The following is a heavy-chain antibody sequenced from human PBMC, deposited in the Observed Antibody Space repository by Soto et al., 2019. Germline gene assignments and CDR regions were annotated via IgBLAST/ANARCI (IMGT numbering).Heavy chain of an antibody. CDR1: GYTFTSYA. CDR3: AKGGSRHSYFDP. Sequence: QVQLVQSGAEVKKPGASVKVSCKASGYTFTSYAMHWVRQAPGQRLEWMGWINAGNGSTKSSQKFQGRVTITRDTSARTTYIELSSLRSENTAVYYCAKGGSRHSYFDPWGRGTLVTVSS. V-gene: IGHV1-3*01. CDR2: INAGNGST. J-gene: IGHJ2*01. D-gene: IGHD1-26*01.